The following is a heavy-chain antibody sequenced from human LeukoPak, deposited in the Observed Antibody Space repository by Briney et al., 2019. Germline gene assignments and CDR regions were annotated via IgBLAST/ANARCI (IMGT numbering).Heavy chain of an antibody. Sequence: TSETLSLTCSVSNGSISTTYWSWIRQPPGKGLEWIGNIHYSGNTNYNSSLKSRVTISVDTPKNQFSLKMISVTTADTAVYFCARGGWFHDRWGQGTLVTVSS. J-gene: IGHJ5*02. CDR2: IHYSGNT. CDR1: NGSISTTY. V-gene: IGHV4-59*01. D-gene: IGHD6-19*01. CDR3: ARGGWFHDR.